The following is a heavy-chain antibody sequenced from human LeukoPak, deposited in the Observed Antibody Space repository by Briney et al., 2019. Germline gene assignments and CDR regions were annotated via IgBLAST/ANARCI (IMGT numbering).Heavy chain of an antibody. D-gene: IGHD2-15*01. CDR1: GFTFSNYW. Sequence: PGGSLRLSCAASGFTFSNYWMHWVRQAPGKGLVWVSRIKSDGTSINYADSVKGRFTISRGNAKNRLFLQMNSLRAEDTAVYFCARGHCSGGRCNSVGYYGMDVWGQGTTVTVSS. V-gene: IGHV3-74*01. J-gene: IGHJ6*02. CDR3: ARGHCSGGRCNSVGYYGMDV. CDR2: IKSDGTSI.